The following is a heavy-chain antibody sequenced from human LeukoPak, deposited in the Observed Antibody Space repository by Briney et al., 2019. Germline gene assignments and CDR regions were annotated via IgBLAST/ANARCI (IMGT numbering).Heavy chain of an antibody. CDR1: GYTFTGYY. D-gene: IGHD3-10*01. CDR3: ARVGSGRITMVRGVRLRFDP. J-gene: IGHJ5*02. V-gene: IGHV1-18*04. CDR2: INIYNGNT. Sequence: ASVKVSCKASGYTFTGYYMHWVRQAPGQGLEWMGWINIYNGNTNYAQKLQGRVTMTTDTSTSTAYMELRSLRSDDTAVYYCARVGSGRITMVRGVRLRFDPWGQGTLVTVSS.